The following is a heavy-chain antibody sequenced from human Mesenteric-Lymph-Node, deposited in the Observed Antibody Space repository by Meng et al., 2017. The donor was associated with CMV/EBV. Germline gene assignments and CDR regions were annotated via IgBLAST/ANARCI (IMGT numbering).Heavy chain of an antibody. CDR1: GFTFSSYS. Sequence: GSLRLSCAASGFTFSSYSMNWVRQAPGKGLEWVSSISSGSSYIYYADSVKGRFTISRDNAKNSLFLQMNSLRAEDTAVYYCARVAEGYCTSTNCRYYYGMDVWGQGTTVTVSS. V-gene: IGHV3-21*01. J-gene: IGHJ6*02. CDR3: ARVAEGYCTSTNCRYYYGMDV. CDR2: ISSGSSYI. D-gene: IGHD2-2*01.